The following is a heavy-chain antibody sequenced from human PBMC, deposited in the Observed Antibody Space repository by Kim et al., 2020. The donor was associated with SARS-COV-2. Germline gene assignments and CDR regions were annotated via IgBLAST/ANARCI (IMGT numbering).Heavy chain of an antibody. Sequence: GESLKISCKGSGYSFTSYWIGWVRQMPGKGLEWMGIIYPGDSDTRYSPSFQGQVTISADKSISTAYLQWSSLKASDTAMYYCARGTTERWLQFPQAFDIWGQGTMVTVSS. CDR2: IYPGDSDT. V-gene: IGHV5-51*01. D-gene: IGHD5-12*01. CDR3: ARGTTERWLQFPQAFDI. J-gene: IGHJ3*02. CDR1: GYSFTSYW.